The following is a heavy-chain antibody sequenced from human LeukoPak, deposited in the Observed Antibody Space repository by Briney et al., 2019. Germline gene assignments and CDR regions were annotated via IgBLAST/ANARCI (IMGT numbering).Heavy chain of an antibody. D-gene: IGHD2-15*01. CDR3: AREDIVVVVADKGIDY. CDR1: GYTFIKYA. J-gene: IGHJ4*02. CDR2: INPVNGDT. V-gene: IGHV1-3*01. Sequence: ASVKVSCKTSGYTFIKYAMHWVRQAPRQGLEWLGWINPVNGDTRYSQKFEGRVIITRDTSASTGYMELSSLTSEDTAVYYCAREDIVVVVADKGIDYWGQGTLVTVSS.